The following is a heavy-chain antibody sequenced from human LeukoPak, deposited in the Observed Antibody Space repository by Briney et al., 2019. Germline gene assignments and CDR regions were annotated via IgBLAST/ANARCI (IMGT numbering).Heavy chain of an antibody. J-gene: IGHJ6*02. V-gene: IGHV1-24*01. CDR2: FDPEDGET. Sequence: ASVKVSCKVSGYTLTELSMHWVRPAPGKGLEWMGSFDPEDGETIYAQKFQGRVTMTEDTSTDTAYMELSSLRSEDTAVYYCATGKLQPGMDVWGQGTTVTVSS. CDR1: GYTLTELS. CDR3: ATGKLQPGMDV. D-gene: IGHD4-11*01.